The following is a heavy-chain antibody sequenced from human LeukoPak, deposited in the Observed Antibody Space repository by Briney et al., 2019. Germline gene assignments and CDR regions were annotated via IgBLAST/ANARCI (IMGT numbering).Heavy chain of an antibody. J-gene: IGHJ1*01. CDR3: AKQPPGGYYYESSGYYQYFQH. Sequence: GGSRRLSCAASGFTFSSYAINWVRQAPGKGLEWVSAISGGASNTYYADSVKGRFTISRDNSKNTLYLQMNSLRAEDTAVYYCAKQPPGGYYYESSGYYQYFQHWGQGTLVTVSS. D-gene: IGHD3-22*01. CDR1: GFTFSSYA. V-gene: IGHV3-23*01. CDR2: ISGGASNT.